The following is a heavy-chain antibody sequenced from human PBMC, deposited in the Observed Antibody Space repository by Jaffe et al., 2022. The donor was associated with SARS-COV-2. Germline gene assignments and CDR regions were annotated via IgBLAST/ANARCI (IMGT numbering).Heavy chain of an antibody. J-gene: IGHJ6*02. Sequence: QVQLVESGGGVVQPGRSLRLSCAASGFTFSSYGMHWVRQAPGKGLEWVAVISYDGSNKYYADSVKGRFTISRDNSKNTLYLQMNSLRAEDTAVYYCAKDLRSGSSSVYYYGMDVWGQGTTVTVSS. CDR3: AKDLRSGSSSVYYYGMDV. CDR1: GFTFSSYG. CDR2: ISYDGSNK. D-gene: IGHD6-6*01. V-gene: IGHV3-30*18.